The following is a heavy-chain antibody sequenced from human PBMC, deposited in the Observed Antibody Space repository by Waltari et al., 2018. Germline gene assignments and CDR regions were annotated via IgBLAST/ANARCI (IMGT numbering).Heavy chain of an antibody. CDR1: GSTSSSHR. V-gene: IGHV3-21*04. J-gene: IGHJ4*02. Sequence: EVQLVESGGGLVKPGGSLRLPGPASGSTSSSHRPTRVRQAPGKGLELVSSISSCGSFKYYVDSVKGRFTISRDNAKNSLYLQMSSLRVEDTAVYYCARDAHGGYTFSQGGYYFDCWGQGTLVSVSS. CDR2: ISSCGSFK. CDR3: ARDAHGGYTFSQGGYYFDC. D-gene: IGHD5-18*01.